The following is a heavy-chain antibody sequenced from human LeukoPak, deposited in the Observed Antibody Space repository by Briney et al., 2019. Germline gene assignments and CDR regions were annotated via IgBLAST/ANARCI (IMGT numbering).Heavy chain of an antibody. CDR2: IYTTGNT. D-gene: IGHD3-3*01. J-gene: IGHJ6*03. CDR3: AKHDTVFGAAHFYMDV. V-gene: IGHV4-4*09. Sequence: SETLSLTCAVSGGSINTYYWSCIRQPPGKGLEWIGYIYTTGNTNYNPSLKGRVTISLDTSKNQFSLNLSSVTAADTAVYYCAKHDTVFGAAHFYMDVWGKGTTVTVSS. CDR1: GGSINTYY.